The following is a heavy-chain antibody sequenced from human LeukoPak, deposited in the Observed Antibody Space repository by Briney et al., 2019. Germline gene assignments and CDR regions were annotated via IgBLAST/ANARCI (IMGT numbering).Heavy chain of an antibody. V-gene: IGHV4-30-2*01. CDR2: IYHSGST. Sequence: SETLSLTCTVSGSSISSGGYYWSWIRQPPGKGLEWIGYIYHSGSTYYNPSLKSRVTISVDRSKNQFSLKLSSVTAADTAVYYCASAPSREPIDYWGQGTLVTVSS. CDR1: GSSISSGGYY. CDR3: ASAPSREPIDY. D-gene: IGHD1-14*01. J-gene: IGHJ4*02.